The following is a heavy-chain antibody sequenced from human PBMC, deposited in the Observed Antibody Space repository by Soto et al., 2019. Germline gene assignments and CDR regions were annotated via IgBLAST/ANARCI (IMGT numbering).Heavy chain of an antibody. J-gene: IGHJ5*02. D-gene: IGHD3-10*01. V-gene: IGHV1-18*01. CDR2: ISAYNGNT. CDR1: GYTFTSYD. CDR3: EREGGTMGAGWFAP. Sequence: QVQLVQSGAEVKKPGASVKVSCKASGYTFTSYDIRWVRQAPGQGLEWMGWISAYNGNTNYAQKLQDRVTMTTDTSTRTAYMELRSLRSDDTAVYYCEREGGTMGAGWFAPWGQGTLVTVSS.